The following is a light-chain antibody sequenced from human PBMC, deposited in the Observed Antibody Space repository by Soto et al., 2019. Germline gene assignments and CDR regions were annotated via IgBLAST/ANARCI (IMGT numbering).Light chain of an antibody. CDR3: QQAKTFPLT. Sequence: DIQMTQSPSFVSASVGDRVIISCRATQALTGWLAWYQHKPGKALKLLINVTSRLQSGVPSRFSGSGSGTEFTLTINSLQPEDFATYYCQQAKTFPLTFGGGTKVE. CDR1: QALTGW. J-gene: IGKJ4*01. CDR2: VTS. V-gene: IGKV1-12*01.